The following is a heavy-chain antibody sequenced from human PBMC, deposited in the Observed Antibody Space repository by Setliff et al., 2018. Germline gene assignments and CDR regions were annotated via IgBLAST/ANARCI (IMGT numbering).Heavy chain of an antibody. Sequence: SVKVSCKASGGTFSSYAISWVRQAPGQGLEWMGGIIPILGIANYAQRVQGRVTITADKSTSTAYMELSSLRSEDTAVYYCARTRGLDVWGQGTTVTVSS. CDR1: GGTFSSYA. CDR2: IIPILGIA. CDR3: ARTRGLDV. J-gene: IGHJ6*02. V-gene: IGHV1-69*10.